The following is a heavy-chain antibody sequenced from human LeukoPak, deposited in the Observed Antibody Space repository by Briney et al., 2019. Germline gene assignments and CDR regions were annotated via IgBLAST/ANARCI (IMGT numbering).Heavy chain of an antibody. CDR1: GFTVITSY. J-gene: IGHJ4*02. Sequence: GGSLRLSCAASGFTVITSYMSWVRQAPGKGLEWVSVIFRDGTTYYADSVKGRSTISRDNSKNTLYLQMNTLRAEDTAMYYCTKTGGPWDWGQGTLVTVSS. V-gene: IGHV3-66*01. CDR3: TKTGGPWD. D-gene: IGHD7-27*01. CDR2: IFRDGTT.